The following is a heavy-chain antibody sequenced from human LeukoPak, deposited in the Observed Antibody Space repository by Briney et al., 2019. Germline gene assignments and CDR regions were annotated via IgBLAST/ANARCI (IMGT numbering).Heavy chain of an antibody. CDR3: AAQDVNWFDP. CDR1: GCSISSGGYY. J-gene: IGHJ5*02. CDR2: IYYSGST. V-gene: IGHV4-31*03. D-gene: IGHD2-15*01. Sequence: PSQSLSLTCTVSGCSISSGGYYWSWLRQHPGKGLEWIGYIYYSGSTYYNPSLKSRVTISVDTSKNQFSLKLSSVTAADTAVYYCAAQDVNWFDPWGQGTLVTVSS.